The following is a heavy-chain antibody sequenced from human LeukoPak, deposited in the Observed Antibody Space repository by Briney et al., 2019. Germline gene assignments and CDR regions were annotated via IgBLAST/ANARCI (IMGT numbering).Heavy chain of an antibody. CDR1: GYTFTSYY. CDR3: ARETTVTTTFDY. Sequence: GASVKVPCKASGYTFTSYYMHWVRQAPGQGLEWMGIINPSGGSTSYAQKFQGRVTMTRDMSTSTVYMELSSLRSEDTAVYYCARETTVTTTFDYWGQGTLVTVSS. J-gene: IGHJ4*02. D-gene: IGHD4-11*01. V-gene: IGHV1-46*01. CDR2: INPSGGST.